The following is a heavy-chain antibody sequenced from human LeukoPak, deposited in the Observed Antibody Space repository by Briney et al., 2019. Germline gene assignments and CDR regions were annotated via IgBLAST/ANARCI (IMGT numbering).Heavy chain of an antibody. V-gene: IGHV1-2*02. J-gene: IGHJ5*02. CDR3: ARGHCSSTSCYSGKNWFDP. CDR2: INPNSGGT. CDR1: GYTFTGYY. D-gene: IGHD2-2*01. Sequence: ASVKVSCKASGYTFTGYYMHWVRQAPGQGLEWMGWINPNSGGTKYTQKFQGRVTMTRDTSISTAYMELSRLRSDDTAVYYCARGHCSSTSCYSGKNWFDPWGQGTLVTVSS.